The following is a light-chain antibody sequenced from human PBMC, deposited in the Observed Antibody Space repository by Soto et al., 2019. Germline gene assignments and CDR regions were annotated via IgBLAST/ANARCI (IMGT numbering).Light chain of an antibody. CDR3: AAWNGSLNGVV. J-gene: IGLJ2*01. CDR2: TTN. Sequence: QSVLTQPPSASGTPGQRVTISCSGSRSNIGSKTLNWYQQVPGSAPKLLIYTTNQRPSGVPDRFSASKSGTSASLAISGLQSEDEADYYCAAWNGSLNGVVFGGGTKLTVL. V-gene: IGLV1-44*01. CDR1: RSNIGSKT.